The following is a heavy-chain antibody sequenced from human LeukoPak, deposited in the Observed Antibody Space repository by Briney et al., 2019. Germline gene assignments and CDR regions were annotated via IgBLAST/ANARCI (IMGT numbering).Heavy chain of an antibody. CDR2: ISWNSGSI. J-gene: IGHJ6*02. Sequence: PGRSLRLSCAASGFTFDDYAMHWVRQAPGKGLEWVSGISWNSGSIGYADSVKGRFTISRDNAKNSLYLQMNSLRAEDTALYYYARTPMRRITMVRGVIPPLVGMDVWGQGTTVTVSS. D-gene: IGHD3-10*01. CDR3: ARTPMRRITMVRGVIPPLVGMDV. CDR1: GFTFDDYA. V-gene: IGHV3-9*01.